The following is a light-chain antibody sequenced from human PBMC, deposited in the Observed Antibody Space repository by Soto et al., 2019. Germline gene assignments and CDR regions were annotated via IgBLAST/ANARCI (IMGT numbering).Light chain of an antibody. Sequence: QAVVTQPPSASGTPGQGVTISCSGSRSNIGINYVFWYQQLPGTAPKLLIHRNNQRPSGVPDRFSGSKSGTSASLAIGGLRSEDEADYYCAAWDDSLSGPVFGTGTQLTVL. J-gene: IGLJ1*01. CDR3: AAWDDSLSGPV. CDR2: RNN. V-gene: IGLV1-47*01. CDR1: RSNIGINY.